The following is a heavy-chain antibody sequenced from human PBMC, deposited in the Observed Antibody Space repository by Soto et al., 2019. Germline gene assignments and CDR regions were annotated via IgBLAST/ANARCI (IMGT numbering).Heavy chain of an antibody. CDR2: ISCCGGST. CDR1: GFNFKKFA. J-gene: IGHJ4*02. D-gene: IGHD6-19*01. CDR3: AKADGEQWLIPHLDN. Sequence: EVQLLESGGGVVQPGGSLRLSCEASGFNFKKFAMGWVRQAPGEGLEWVSGISCCGGSTSYADSVKGRFTLARDDSKNTVSLHLNSLRFEDTARYFCAKADGEQWLIPHLDNWGQGNLVTV. V-gene: IGHV3-23*01.